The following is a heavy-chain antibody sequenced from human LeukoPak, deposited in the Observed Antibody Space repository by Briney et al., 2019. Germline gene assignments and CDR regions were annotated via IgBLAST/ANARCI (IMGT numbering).Heavy chain of an antibody. CDR3: ARGYCSSTSCYFLHYYYYGMDV. V-gene: IGHV1-2*02. D-gene: IGHD2-2*01. J-gene: IGHJ6*02. CDR2: INPNSGGT. CDR1: GYTFTGYY. Sequence: ASVKVSCKASGYTFTGYYMHWVRQAPAQGLEWMGWINPNSGGTNYAQKFQGRVTMTRDTSISTAYMELSRLRSDDTAVYYCARGYCSSTSCYFLHYYYYGMDVWGQGTTVTVSS.